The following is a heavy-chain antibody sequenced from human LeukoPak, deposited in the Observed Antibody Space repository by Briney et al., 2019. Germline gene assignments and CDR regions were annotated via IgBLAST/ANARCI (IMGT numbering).Heavy chain of an antibody. CDR1: GGSISSGGYY. Sequence: SETLSLTCTVSGGSISSGGYYWSWIRQHPGKGLEWIGYIYYSGSTYYNPSLKSRVTISVDTSKNQFSLKLSSVAAADTAVYYCARDRITNDAFDIWGQGTMVTVSS. CDR2: IYYSGST. D-gene: IGHD3-10*01. V-gene: IGHV4-31*03. CDR3: ARDRITNDAFDI. J-gene: IGHJ3*02.